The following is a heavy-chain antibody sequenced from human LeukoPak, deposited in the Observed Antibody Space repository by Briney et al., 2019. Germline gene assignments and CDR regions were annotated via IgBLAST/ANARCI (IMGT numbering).Heavy chain of an antibody. CDR2: INHSGRA. CDR3: AREESGPVRGVIAY. V-gene: IGHV4-34*01. Sequence: PSETLSLTCAVYGGSFSGYYWSWIRQPPGKGLEWIGEINHSGRANYNPSLKSRVTISVDTSKNRFSLKLSSVTAADTAVYYCAREESGPVRGVIAYWGQGTLVTVSS. J-gene: IGHJ4*02. CDR1: GGSFSGYY. D-gene: IGHD3-10*01.